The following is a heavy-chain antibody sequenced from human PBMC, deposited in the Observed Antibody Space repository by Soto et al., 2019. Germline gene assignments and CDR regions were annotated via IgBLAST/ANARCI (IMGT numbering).Heavy chain of an antibody. CDR1: GFTFGNYA. Sequence: DVQLLESGGGLVQPGGSLRLDCAASGFTFGNYAINWVRLAPGKGLEWVSGISGGGGSTYYADSVKGRFTIFRDTSKNTVFLQMNSLRADDTAVYYCAKGFIVVVTVLRPDDAFDVWGQGTMVTVSS. V-gene: IGHV3-23*01. D-gene: IGHD2-21*02. CDR2: ISGGGGST. J-gene: IGHJ3*01. CDR3: AKGFIVVVTVLRPDDAFDV.